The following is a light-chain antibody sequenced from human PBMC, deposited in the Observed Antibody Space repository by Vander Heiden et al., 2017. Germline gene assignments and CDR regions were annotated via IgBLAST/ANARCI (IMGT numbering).Light chain of an antibody. CDR2: WAS. V-gene: IGKV4-1*01. Sequence: DIVMPQSPDSLAVSLGERDTIHCKSSQSVLYSSNNNNYLASYQQKPGQPPKLLIYWASTRESGVPDRFSGSGSGTDFTLTISSLQAEDVAVYYCQQDDSTPWTFGQGTKVEIK. J-gene: IGKJ1*01. CDR3: QQDDSTPWT. CDR1: QSVLYSSNNNNY.